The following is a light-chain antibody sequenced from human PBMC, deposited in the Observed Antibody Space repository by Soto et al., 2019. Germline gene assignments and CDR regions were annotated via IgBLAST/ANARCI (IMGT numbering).Light chain of an antibody. CDR3: MQGTYRAT. CDR1: QGLVHSDGNTY. V-gene: IGKV2-30*02. CDR2: KVS. Sequence: EVVMTQSPLSLPVTLGQPASISCRSSQGLVHSDGNTYLSWFQLRPGQSPRRLIEKVSNRDSGVPDRFSGSGSGSVFTLKISRVEAEDVGVYYFMQGTYRATFGQVTRLEIK. J-gene: IGKJ5*01.